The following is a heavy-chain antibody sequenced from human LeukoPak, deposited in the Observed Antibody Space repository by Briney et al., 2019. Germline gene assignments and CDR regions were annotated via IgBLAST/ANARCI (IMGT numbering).Heavy chain of an antibody. CDR2: IYYSGST. D-gene: IGHD1-26*01. V-gene: IGHV4-39*07. J-gene: IGHJ6*03. CDR3: ARELPNYYYYYMDV. Sequence: PSETLSLTCTVSGGSISSYYWGWIRQPPGKGLEWIGSIYYSGSTYYNPSLKSRVTISVDTSKNQFSLKLSSVTAADTAVYYCARELPNYYYYYMDVWGKGTTVTVSS. CDR1: GGSISSYY.